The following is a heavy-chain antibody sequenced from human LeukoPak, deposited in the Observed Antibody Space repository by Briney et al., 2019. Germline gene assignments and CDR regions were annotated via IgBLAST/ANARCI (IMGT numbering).Heavy chain of an antibody. V-gene: IGHV4-39*01. CDR2: IYYSGST. D-gene: IGHD4-17*01. Sequence: SETLSLTCTVSGGSISSYYWGWIRQPPGKGLEWIGSIYYSGSTYYNSSLKTRVTISVDTSKDQFSLELSSVTAADTAVYYCARQTTVTNLFDYWGQGTLVTVSS. CDR1: GGSISSYY. J-gene: IGHJ4*02. CDR3: ARQTTVTNLFDY.